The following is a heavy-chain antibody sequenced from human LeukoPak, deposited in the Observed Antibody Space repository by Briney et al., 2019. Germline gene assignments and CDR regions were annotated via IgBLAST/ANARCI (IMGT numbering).Heavy chain of an antibody. V-gene: IGHV1-69*05. J-gene: IGHJ3*02. CDR1: GGTFSSYA. D-gene: IGHD3-22*01. CDR2: IIPIFGTA. Sequence: GASVKVSCKASGGTFSSYAISWVRQAPGQGLEWMGRIIPIFGTANYAQKFQGRVTITTDESTSTAYMELSSLRSEDTAVYYCASYDSSGYYYGVGAFDIWGQGTMVTVSS. CDR3: ASYDSSGYYYGVGAFDI.